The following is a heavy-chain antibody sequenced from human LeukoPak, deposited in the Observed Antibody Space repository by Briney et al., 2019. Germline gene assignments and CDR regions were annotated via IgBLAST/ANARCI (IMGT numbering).Heavy chain of an antibody. V-gene: IGHV1-69*04. Sequence: SVKVSCKASGGTFSSYAISWVRQAPGQGLEWMGRIIPILGIANYAQKFQGRVTITADKSTSTAYMELSSLRSEDTAVYYCARDRAGLFGEFYYYGMDVWGQGTTVTVSS. J-gene: IGHJ6*02. CDR2: IIPILGIA. CDR1: GGTFSSYA. CDR3: ARDRAGLFGEFYYYGMDV. D-gene: IGHD3-10*01.